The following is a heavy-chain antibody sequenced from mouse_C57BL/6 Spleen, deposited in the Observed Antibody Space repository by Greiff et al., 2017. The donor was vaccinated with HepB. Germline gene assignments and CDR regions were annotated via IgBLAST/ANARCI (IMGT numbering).Heavy chain of an antibody. J-gene: IGHJ3*01. Sequence: VKLQQPGAELVMPGASVKLSCKASGYTFTSYWMHWVKQRPGQGLEWIGEIDPSDSYTNYNQKFKGKSTLTVDKSSSTAYMQLSSLTSEDSAVYYCARGEGPTAAYWGQGTLVTVSA. D-gene: IGHD1-2*01. CDR2: IDPSDSYT. CDR1: GYTFTSYW. V-gene: IGHV1-69*01. CDR3: ARGEGPTAAY.